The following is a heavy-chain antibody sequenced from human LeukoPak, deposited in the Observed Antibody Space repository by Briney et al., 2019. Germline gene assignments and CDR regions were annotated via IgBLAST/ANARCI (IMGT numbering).Heavy chain of an antibody. J-gene: IGHJ4*02. CDR2: INPKSGVT. V-gene: IGHV1-2*02. D-gene: IGHD2-15*01. Sequence: ASVKVSCKASGYTFTGYYMHWVRQAPGQGVEWIGWINPKSGVTNYAQKFQGRVTMTRDTSISTAYMELSRLRSDDTAVYYCARGELLGYCSGGSCYSVDYWGQGTLVTVSS. CDR3: ARGELLGYCSGGSCYSVDY. CDR1: GYTFTGYY.